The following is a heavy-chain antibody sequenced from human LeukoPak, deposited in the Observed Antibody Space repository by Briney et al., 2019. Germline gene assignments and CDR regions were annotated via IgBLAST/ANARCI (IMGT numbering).Heavy chain of an antibody. J-gene: IGHJ3*02. CDR2: ISYDGSNK. Sequence: GGSLRLSCAASGFTFSSYAMHWVRQAPGKGLEWVAVISYDGSNKYYADSVKGRFTISRDNSKNTLYLQMNSLRAEDTAVYYCARDIAVAGTDAFDIWGQGTMVTVSS. CDR3: ARDIAVAGTDAFDI. D-gene: IGHD6-19*01. V-gene: IGHV3-30-3*01. CDR1: GFTFSSYA.